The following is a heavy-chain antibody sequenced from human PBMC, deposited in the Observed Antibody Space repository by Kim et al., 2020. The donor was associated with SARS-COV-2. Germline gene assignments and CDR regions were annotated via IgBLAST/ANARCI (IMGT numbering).Heavy chain of an antibody. J-gene: IGHJ3*02. CDR1: GFTFSSYA. CDR2: ISESGGIT. D-gene: IGHD3-10*01. V-gene: IGHV3-23*01. Sequence: GGSLRLSCAASGFTFSSYAMNWVRQAPGKGLEWVSLISESGGITYYADSVKGRFTISRDNSKTTLYLQMNSLRAEDTAVYYCAKAHYDSGSSLGNAFDIWGQGTMVTVSS. CDR3: AKAHYDSGSSLGNAFDI.